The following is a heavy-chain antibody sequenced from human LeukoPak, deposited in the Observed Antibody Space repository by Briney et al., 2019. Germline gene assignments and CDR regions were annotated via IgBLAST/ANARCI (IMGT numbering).Heavy chain of an antibody. V-gene: IGHV3-30*18. CDR2: ISYDGSNK. CDR3: AKSTLDIVVVPAAMSRYYYGMDV. J-gene: IGHJ6*02. CDR1: GFTFRSYG. D-gene: IGHD2-2*03. Sequence: GGSLRLSCAASGFTFRSYGMHWVRQAPGKGLEWVAVISYDGSNKYYADSVKGRFTISRDNSKNTLYLQMNSLRAEDTAVYYCAKSTLDIVVVPAAMSRYYYGMDVWGQGTTVTVSS.